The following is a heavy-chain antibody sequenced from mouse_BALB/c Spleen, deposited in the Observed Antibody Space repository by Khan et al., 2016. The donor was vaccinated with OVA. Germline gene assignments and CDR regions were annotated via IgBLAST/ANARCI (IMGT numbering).Heavy chain of an antibody. J-gene: IGHJ4*01. CDR1: GYSITSDYA. Sequence: EVPLQESGPGLVKPSQSLSLTCTVTGYSITSDYAWNWIRQFPGNNLEWMGSLSSPGSTSYNPSLKSRISITRDPSKNPFFLTLTSVTTEDPATYYRARSRYYSDSYAMDYWGQGTSVTVSS. CDR3: ARSRYYSDSYAMDY. D-gene: IGHD2-12*01. V-gene: IGHV3-2*02. CDR2: LSSPGST.